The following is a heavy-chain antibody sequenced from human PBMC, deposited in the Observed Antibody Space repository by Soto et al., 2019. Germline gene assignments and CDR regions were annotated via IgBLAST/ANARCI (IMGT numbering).Heavy chain of an antibody. CDR3: ARAPTLQRAFTY. J-gene: IGHJ4*02. CDR1: GGSFSGYY. D-gene: IGHD1-1*01. V-gene: IGHV4-34*01. Sequence: PSETPSLTCAVYGGSFSGYYWRWIRQPPGKGLEWIGEINHSGSTNCNPSLKSRVTISVDTSRNQFSLRLSSVTAADTVVYYCARAPTLQRAFTYWGQGTLVTVSS. CDR2: INHSGST.